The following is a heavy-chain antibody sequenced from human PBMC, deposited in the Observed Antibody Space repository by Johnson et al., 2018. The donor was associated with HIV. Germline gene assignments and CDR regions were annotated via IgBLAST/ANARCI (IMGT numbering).Heavy chain of an antibody. V-gene: IGHV3-30*04. Sequence: QMQLVESGGGVVQPGRSLRLSCAASGFTFSTYSMHWVRQAPGMRLEWVAVISYDGNNKYYADSLKGRFTISRDNSKNTLYLQMNSLRAEDTAVYSCARESGWGHDAFDIWGQGTMVTVSS. CDR1: GFTFSTYS. CDR2: ISYDGNNK. J-gene: IGHJ3*02. CDR3: ARESGWGHDAFDI. D-gene: IGHD3-22*01.